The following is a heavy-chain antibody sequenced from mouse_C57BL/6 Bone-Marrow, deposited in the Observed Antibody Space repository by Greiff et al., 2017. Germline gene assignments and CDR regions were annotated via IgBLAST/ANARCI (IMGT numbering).Heavy chain of an antibody. CDR2: IRSKSNNYAT. CDR3: VRQGYTLYAMDY. Sequence: EVQLVESGGGLVQPKGSLKLSCAASGFSFNTYAMNWVRQAPGKGLEWVARIRSKSNNYATYYADSVKDRFTISRDDSESMLYLQMNNLKTEDTAMYYCVRQGYTLYAMDYWGQGTSVTVSS. D-gene: IGHD5-1-1*01. J-gene: IGHJ4*01. V-gene: IGHV10-1*01. CDR1: GFSFNTYA.